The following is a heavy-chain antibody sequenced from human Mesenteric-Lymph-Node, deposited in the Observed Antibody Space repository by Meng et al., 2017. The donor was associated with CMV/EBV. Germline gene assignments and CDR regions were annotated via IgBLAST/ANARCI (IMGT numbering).Heavy chain of an antibody. J-gene: IGHJ6*02. CDR2: TSYDGSME. CDR3: ARDYGSGSSRHFYHYHGMDV. CDR1: GFTFSSHG. Sequence: GESLKISCTASGFTFSSHGMHWVRQAPGKGLEWVTLTSYDGSMEYYADSVKGRFTISRENSKNTVYLQMNSLRPEDTAVYYCARDYGSGSSRHFYHYHGMDVWGQGTTVTVSS. V-gene: IGHV3-30-3*01. D-gene: IGHD3-10*01.